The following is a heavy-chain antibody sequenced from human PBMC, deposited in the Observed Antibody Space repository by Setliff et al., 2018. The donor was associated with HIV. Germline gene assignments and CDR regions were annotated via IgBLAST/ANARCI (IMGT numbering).Heavy chain of an antibody. D-gene: IGHD3-10*01. J-gene: IGHJ5*02. CDR2: VHSNGFK. CDR3: ARSGGSGNYGGWFDP. CDR1: GVSINSGDYS. V-gene: IGHV4-61*09. Sequence: SETLSLTCDVSGVSINSGDYSWNWIRQPAGKRLEWIGHVHSNGFKNYNSSLESRVDISVDTSKNQISLKVDSVTAADTAMYHCARSGGSGNYGGWFDPWGQGTRVTVSS.